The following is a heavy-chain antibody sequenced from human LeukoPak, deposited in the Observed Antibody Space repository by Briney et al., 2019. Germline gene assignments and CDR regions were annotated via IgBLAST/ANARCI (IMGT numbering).Heavy chain of an antibody. CDR2: ISSSSRYI. CDR1: GFTFSTYS. Sequence: GGSLRLSCVDSGFTFSTYSMNWVRQAPGKGLEWVSSISSSSRYIYYGDSVKGRFTISRDNAKNSLYLQMNSLRAEDTAVYYCAELGITMIGGVWGKGTTVTISS. D-gene: IGHD3-10*02. CDR3: AELGITMIGGV. J-gene: IGHJ6*04. V-gene: IGHV3-21*01.